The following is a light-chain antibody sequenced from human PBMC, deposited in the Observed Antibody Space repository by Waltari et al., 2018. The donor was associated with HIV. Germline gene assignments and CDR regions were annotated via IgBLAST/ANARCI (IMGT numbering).Light chain of an antibody. CDR2: GAS. CDR1: QSVSSN. Sequence: EIVMTQSPATLSVSPGERATLSCRASQSVSSNLAWYQQKPCQAPRLLIYGASTRATGIPARFSGSVSGTEFTLTISSLQSEDFAVYYCQQYNNWPPYTFGQGTKLEIK. CDR3: QQYNNWPPYT. V-gene: IGKV3-15*01. J-gene: IGKJ2*01.